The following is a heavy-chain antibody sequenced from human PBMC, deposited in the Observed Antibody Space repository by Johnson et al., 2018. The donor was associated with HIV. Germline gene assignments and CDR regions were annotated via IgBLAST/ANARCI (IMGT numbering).Heavy chain of an antibody. CDR1: GFTFSSYG. CDR2: IWYDGSEK. Sequence: QVQLVESGGGLVQPGGSLRLSCAASGFTFSSYGMHWVRQAPGKGLEWVAVIWYDGSEKYYVASMKGRFTISRDNAKNSLYLQMNSLRAEDTAVYYCASGGWLAGAFDIWGQGTMVTVSS. V-gene: IGHV3-33*03. CDR3: ASGGWLAGAFDI. D-gene: IGHD6-19*01. J-gene: IGHJ3*02.